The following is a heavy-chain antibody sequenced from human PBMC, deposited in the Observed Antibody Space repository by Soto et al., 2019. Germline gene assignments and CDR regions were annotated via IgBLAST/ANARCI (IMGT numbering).Heavy chain of an antibody. D-gene: IGHD5-18*01. V-gene: IGHV3-9*01. CDR2: ISWNSGSI. Sequence: GGSLRLSCAASGFTFDDYAMHWVRQAPGKGLEWVSGISWNSGSIGYADSVKGRFTISRDNAKNSLYLQMNSLRAEDTALYYCAKSCSYGPEWSAFDIWGQGTMVTVSS. CDR3: AKSCSYGPEWSAFDI. CDR1: GFTFDDYA. J-gene: IGHJ3*02.